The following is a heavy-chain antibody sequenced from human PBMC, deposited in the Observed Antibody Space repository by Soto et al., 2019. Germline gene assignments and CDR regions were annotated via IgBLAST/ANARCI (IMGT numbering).Heavy chain of an antibody. CDR1: GGSISSYY. J-gene: IGHJ5*01. CDR3: ARVNFDWLLSVSGWLDF. CDR2: IYYSGST. D-gene: IGHD3-9*01. Sequence: SETLSLTCTVSGGSISSYYWSWIRQPPGKGLEWIGYIYYSGSTNYNPSLKSRVTISVDTSKNQFSLKLSSVTAADTAVYYCARVNFDWLLSVSGWLDFWGQGTLVTVSS. V-gene: IGHV4-59*01.